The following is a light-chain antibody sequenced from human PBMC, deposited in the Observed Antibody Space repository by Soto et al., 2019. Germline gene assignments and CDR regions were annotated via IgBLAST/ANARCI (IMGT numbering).Light chain of an antibody. CDR2: EVS. CDR1: SSDVGGYNY. J-gene: IGLJ1*01. V-gene: IGLV2-14*01. Sequence: QSALTQPASVSGSPGQSITISCTGTSSDVGGYNYVSWYQQHPGKAPKLMIYEVSNRPSGVSNHFSGSKSGNTASLTISGLQAEDEGDYYCSSYTSSSTYVFGTGTKLTVL. CDR3: SSYTSSSTYV.